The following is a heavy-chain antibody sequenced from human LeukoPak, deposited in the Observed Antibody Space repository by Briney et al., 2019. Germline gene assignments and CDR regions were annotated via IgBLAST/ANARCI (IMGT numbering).Heavy chain of an antibody. CDR2: ISWNSGSI. V-gene: IGHV3-9*01. D-gene: IGHD6-6*01. J-gene: IGHJ4*02. Sequence: PGRSLRLSCAASGFTFDDYAMHWARQAPGKGLEWVSGISWNSGSIGYADSVKGRFTISRDNAKNSLYLQMNSLRAEDTALYYCAEDARPWRGPFDYWGQGTLVTVSS. CDR3: AEDARPWRGPFDY. CDR1: GFTFDDYA.